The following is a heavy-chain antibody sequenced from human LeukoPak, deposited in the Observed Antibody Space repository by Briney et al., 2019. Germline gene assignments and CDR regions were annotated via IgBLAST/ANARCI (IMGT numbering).Heavy chain of an antibody. Sequence: GGSLRLSCAASGFTFDDYAMHWVRQAPGKGLEWVSLISGDGGSTYYADSVKGRFTISRDNSKNSLYLKMNSLRTEDTALYYCAKEIRYSSGSDYWGQGTLVTVSS. CDR3: AKEIRYSSGSDY. J-gene: IGHJ4*02. CDR1: GFTFDDYA. CDR2: ISGDGGST. D-gene: IGHD6-19*01. V-gene: IGHV3-43*02.